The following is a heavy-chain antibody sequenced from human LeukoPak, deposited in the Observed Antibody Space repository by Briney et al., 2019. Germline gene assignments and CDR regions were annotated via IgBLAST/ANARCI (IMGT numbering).Heavy chain of an antibody. CDR2: IYHSGST. D-gene: IGHD6-13*01. Sequence: TLSLTCTVSGGSISSGGYYWSWIRQPPGKGLEWIGYIYHSGSTYYNPSLKSRVTISVDRSKNQFSLKLSSVTAADTAVYYCARELGPYSSSWEQFDYWGQGTLVTVSS. CDR3: ARELGPYSSSWEQFDY. CDR1: GGSISSGGYY. V-gene: IGHV4-30-2*01. J-gene: IGHJ4*02.